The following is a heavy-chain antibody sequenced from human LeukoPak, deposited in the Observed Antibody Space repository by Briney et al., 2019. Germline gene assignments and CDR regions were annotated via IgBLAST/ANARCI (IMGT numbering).Heavy chain of an antibody. Sequence: SETLSLTCTVSGGSISSGDYYWSWIRQPPGKGLEWIGYIYYSGSTYYNPSLKSRVTISVDTSKNQFSLKLSSVTAADTAVYYCARDAGYDNYYYYYMDVWGKGTTVTVSS. CDR3: ARDAGYDNYYYYYMDV. D-gene: IGHD3-22*01. V-gene: IGHV4-30-4*08. J-gene: IGHJ6*03. CDR1: GGSISSGDYY. CDR2: IYYSGST.